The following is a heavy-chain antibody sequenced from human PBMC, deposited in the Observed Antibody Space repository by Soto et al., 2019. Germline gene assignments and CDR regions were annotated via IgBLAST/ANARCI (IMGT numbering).Heavy chain of an antibody. CDR3: ARDVPLYCSGGSGDYSWFDP. Sequence: QVQLQESGPGLVKPSQTLSLTCTVAGGSITTGGYYWCWIREHPGQGLEWIGHIYYSGRAYYNPSLQCRVTISVDTSNNQFSLKLSSVPAADTAVYYCARDVPLYCSGGSGDYSWFDPWGQGPRVTVAS. CDR1: GGSITTGGYY. D-gene: IGHD2-15*01. J-gene: IGHJ5*02. CDR2: IYYSGRA. V-gene: IGHV4-31*03.